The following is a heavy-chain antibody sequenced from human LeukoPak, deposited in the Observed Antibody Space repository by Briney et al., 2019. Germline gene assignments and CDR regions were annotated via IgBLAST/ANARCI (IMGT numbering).Heavy chain of an antibody. CDR3: ARDRTGTTSWYYYGMDV. V-gene: IGHV1-69*13. J-gene: IGHJ6*02. Sequence: RASVKVSCKASGGTFSSYAISWVRQAPGQGLEWMGGIIPIFGTANYAQKFQGRVTITADESTSTAYMELSSLRSEDTAVYYCARDRTGTTSWYYYGMDVWGQGTTVTVSS. CDR2: IIPIFGTA. D-gene: IGHD1-7*01. CDR1: GGTFSSYA.